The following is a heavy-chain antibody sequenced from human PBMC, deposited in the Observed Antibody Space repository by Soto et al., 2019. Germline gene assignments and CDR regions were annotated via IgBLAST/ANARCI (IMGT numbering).Heavy chain of an antibody. CDR3: ARGVRDRY. Sequence: EVQLVESGGGLVQPGESLRLSCAASGFTFSNYWMSWVRQAPGKGLEWVANIKPDGSEKYYVDSVKGRFTISRDNAKNSLYLQMNSLKAEDTVVYYCARGVRDRYWCQGTLVTVSS. CDR1: GFTFSNYW. J-gene: IGHJ4*02. V-gene: IGHV3-7*04. CDR2: IKPDGSEK. D-gene: IGHD2-21*01.